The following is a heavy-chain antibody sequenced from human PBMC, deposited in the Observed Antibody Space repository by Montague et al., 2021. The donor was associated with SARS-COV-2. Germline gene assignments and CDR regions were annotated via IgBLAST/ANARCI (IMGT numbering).Heavy chain of an antibody. D-gene: IGHD5-18*01. CDR2: IYGGGIST. J-gene: IGHJ6*02. CDR3: VSRYSLSPSYYGLDV. CDR1: GFTFYNHA. Sequence: SLRLSCSASGFTFYNHAMSWVRQAPDKGLEWVAVIYGGGISTYYXDSVKGRFTIFRDNSKDTLYLDMNSLRAEDTAVYYCVSRYSLSPSYYGLDVWGQGTTVTVSS. V-gene: IGHV3-23*03.